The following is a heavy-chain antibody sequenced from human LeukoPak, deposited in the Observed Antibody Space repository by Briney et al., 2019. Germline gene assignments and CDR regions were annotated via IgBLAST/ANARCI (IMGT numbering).Heavy chain of an antibody. CDR2: INHSGST. J-gene: IGHJ5*02. Sequence: PSETLSLTCAVYGGSFSGYYWSWIPQPPGKGLEWIGEINHSGSTNYNPSLKSRVTISVDTSKNQFSLKLSSVTAADTAVYYCARGPPPITTIFGVVRAWFDPWGQGTLVTVSS. CDR3: ARGPPPITTIFGVVRAWFDP. CDR1: GGSFSGYY. V-gene: IGHV4-34*01. D-gene: IGHD3-3*01.